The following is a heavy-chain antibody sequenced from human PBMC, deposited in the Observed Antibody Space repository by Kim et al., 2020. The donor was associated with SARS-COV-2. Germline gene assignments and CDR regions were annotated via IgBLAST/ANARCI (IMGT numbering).Heavy chain of an antibody. CDR2: INHSGST. J-gene: IGHJ6*01. CDR1: GGSFSGYY. Sequence: SETLSLTCAVYGGSFSGYYWSWIRQPPGKGLEWIGEINHSGSTNYNPSLKSRVTISVDTSKNQFSLKLSSVTAADTAVYYCAIGSAGVTMIVVVTTYYY. V-gene: IGHV4-34*01. D-gene: IGHD3-22*01. CDR3: AIGSAGVTMIVVVTTYYY.